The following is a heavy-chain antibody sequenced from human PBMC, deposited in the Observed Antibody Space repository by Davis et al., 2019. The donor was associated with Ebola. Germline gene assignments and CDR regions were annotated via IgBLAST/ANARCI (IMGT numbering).Heavy chain of an antibody. D-gene: IGHD3-16*01. CDR1: GGSFSSYY. CDR3: ARVGSYVWFDP. J-gene: IGHJ5*02. CDR2: INHSGST. V-gene: IGHV4-34*01. Sequence: MPSETLSLTCAVYGGSFSSYYWSWIRQPPGKGLEWIGEINHSGSTNYNASLKSRVTISVDTSKNQVSLKLSSVTAADTAVYYCARVGSYVWFDPWGQGTLVTVSS.